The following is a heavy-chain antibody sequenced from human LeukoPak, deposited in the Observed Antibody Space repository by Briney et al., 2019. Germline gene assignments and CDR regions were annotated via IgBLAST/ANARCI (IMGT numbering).Heavy chain of an antibody. V-gene: IGHV4-59*08. CDR2: IYYSGST. Sequence: SETLSLTCTVSGGSITGYYWSWIRQPPGKGLEWIGNIYYSGSTNYNPSLKSRVTISLDTPRNQFSLKLSSVTAADTAVYYCARRKLANWFDPWGQGTLVTVSS. D-gene: IGHD2-21*01. CDR1: GGSITGYY. J-gene: IGHJ5*02. CDR3: ARRKLANWFDP.